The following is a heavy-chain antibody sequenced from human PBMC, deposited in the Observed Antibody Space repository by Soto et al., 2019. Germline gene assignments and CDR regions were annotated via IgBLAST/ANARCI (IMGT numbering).Heavy chain of an antibody. CDR3: ARTVDTAMSDY. J-gene: IGHJ4*02. V-gene: IGHV2-5*02. CDR2: IYWDNDK. Sequence: SGPTLVNPTQTLTMTCTFSGFSLSTSRVGVGWIRQPPGKALEWLALIYWDNDKRYRPSLKSRLTITKDTSKNQVVLTMTNMDPVDTATYYCARTVDTAMSDYWGQGTLVTVSS. CDR1: GFSLSTSRVG. D-gene: IGHD5-18*01.